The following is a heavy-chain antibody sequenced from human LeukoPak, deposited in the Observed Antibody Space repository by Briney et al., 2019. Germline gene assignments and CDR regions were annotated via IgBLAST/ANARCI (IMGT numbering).Heavy chain of an antibody. V-gene: IGHV3-23*01. CDR2: ISGSGGST. CDR1: GFTFSSYA. Sequence: GGSLRLSCAASGFTFSSYAMSWVRQAPGKGLEWVSAISGSGGSTYYADTVKGRFTISRDNSKNTLYLQMNSLRAEDTAVYYCAKDSFPGEMYSSSCYPDAFDIWGQGTMVTVSS. CDR3: AKDSFPGEMYSSSCYPDAFDI. D-gene: IGHD6-13*01. J-gene: IGHJ3*02.